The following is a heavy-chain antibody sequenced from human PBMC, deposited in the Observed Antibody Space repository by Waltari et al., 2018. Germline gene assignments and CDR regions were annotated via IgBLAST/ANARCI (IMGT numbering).Heavy chain of an antibody. V-gene: IGHV3-21*01. CDR3: ARVADYGGTTGAC. Sequence: EVQLVESGGGLVKPGGYLRLSCAASGFTFSSYSMYWVRQAPGKGLEWVSSISSSSSYIYYADSVKGRFTISRDNAKNSLYLQMNSLRAEDTSVYYCARVADYGGTTGACWGQGTLFTVSS. CDR2: ISSSSSYI. CDR1: GFTFSSYS. D-gene: IGHD4-17*01. J-gene: IGHJ4*02.